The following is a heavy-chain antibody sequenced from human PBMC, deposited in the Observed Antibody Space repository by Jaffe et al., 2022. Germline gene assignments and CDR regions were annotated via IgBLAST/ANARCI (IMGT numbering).Heavy chain of an antibody. D-gene: IGHD2-15*01. CDR3: ARGFEGIVVVVMVMDV. Sequence: EVQLVESGGGLVQPGGSLRLSCAASGFTFSSYSMNWVRQAPGKGLEWVSYISSSSSTIYYADSVKGRFTISRDNAKNSLYLQMNSLRAEDTAVYYCARGFEGIVVVVMVMDVWGKGTTVTVSS. CDR2: ISSSSSTI. J-gene: IGHJ6*03. CDR1: GFTFSSYS. V-gene: IGHV3-48*01.